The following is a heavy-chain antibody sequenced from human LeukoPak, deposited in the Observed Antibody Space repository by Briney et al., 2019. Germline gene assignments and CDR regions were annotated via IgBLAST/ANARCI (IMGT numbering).Heavy chain of an antibody. J-gene: IGHJ4*02. CDR2: ISSSGSTI. D-gene: IGHD1-7*01. Sequence: GGSLRLSCAASGFTLSDYYMSWIRQAPGKGLEWVSYISSSGSTIYYADSVKGRFTISRDNAKNSLYLQMNSLRAEDTAVYYCARAAERQVTGATDFDYWGQGTLVTVSS. CDR3: ARAAERQVTGATDFDY. V-gene: IGHV3-11*01. CDR1: GFTLSDYY.